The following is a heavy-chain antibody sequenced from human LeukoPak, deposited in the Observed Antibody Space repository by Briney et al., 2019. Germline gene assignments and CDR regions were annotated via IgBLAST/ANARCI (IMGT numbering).Heavy chain of an antibody. V-gene: IGHV1-69*05. D-gene: IGHD6-6*01. CDR3: ARDLPSIAARPTHYYYYYMDV. J-gene: IGHJ6*03. Sequence: ASVKVSCKASGGTFSSSAINWVRQAPGQGLEWMGGIIPIFGTANYAQKFQGRVTITTDESTSTAYMELSSLRSGDTAVYYCARDLPSIAARPTHYYYYYMDVWGKGTTVTVSS. CDR2: IIPIFGTA. CDR1: GGTFSSSA.